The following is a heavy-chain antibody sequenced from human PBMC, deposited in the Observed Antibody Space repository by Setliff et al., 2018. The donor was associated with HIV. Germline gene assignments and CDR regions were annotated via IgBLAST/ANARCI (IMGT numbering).Heavy chain of an antibody. J-gene: IGHJ6*03. CDR3: ARGIVPPTRQGYYYMDV. CDR1: GDSISGHF. D-gene: IGHD2-21*01. Sequence: SETLSLTCTVSGDSISGHFWNWIRQTPDRGLEWIGRAYYNGQDDHNPSLRSRLTISVDTSKNQFSLTLTSVTAADTAIYYCARGIVPPTRQGYYYMDVWGKGTTVTVSS. CDR2: AYYNGQD. V-gene: IGHV4-59*11.